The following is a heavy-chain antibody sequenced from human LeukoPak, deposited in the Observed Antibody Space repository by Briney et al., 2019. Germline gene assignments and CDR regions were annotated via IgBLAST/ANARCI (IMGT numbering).Heavy chain of an antibody. CDR1: GFTFDHYS. CDR3: AKDRGAVAGYFDY. J-gene: IGHJ4*02. CDR2: ISFNSGNT. Sequence: PGGSLRLSCAASGFTFDHYSMHWVRQAPGKGLEWVSGISFNSGNTGYADSVKGRFTISRDDARNSLYLQMNSLRPEDTASYYCAKDRGAVAGYFDYWGQGVLVTVSS. D-gene: IGHD6-19*01. V-gene: IGHV3-9*01.